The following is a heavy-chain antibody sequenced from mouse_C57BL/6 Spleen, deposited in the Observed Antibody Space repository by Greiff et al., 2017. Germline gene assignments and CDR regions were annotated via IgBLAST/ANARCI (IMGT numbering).Heavy chain of an antibody. Sequence: VKVVESGAELVKPGASVKISCKASGYAFSSYWMNWVKQRPGQGLEWIGQIYPGDGDTTYNGKFTGKATLTADKSSSTAYMQLSSLTSEYSAVCFYARWSNYADDWGKGTTLTVSS. V-gene: IGHV1-80*01. D-gene: IGHD5-1*01. J-gene: IGHJ2*01. CDR1: GYAFSSYW. CDR2: IYPGDGDT. CDR3: ARWSNYADD.